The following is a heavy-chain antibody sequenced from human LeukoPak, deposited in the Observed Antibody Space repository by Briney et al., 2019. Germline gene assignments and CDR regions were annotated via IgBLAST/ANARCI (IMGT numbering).Heavy chain of an antibody. V-gene: IGHV4-39*07. CDR2: IYYSGST. D-gene: IGHD6-13*01. Sequence: NPSETLSLTCTVSGGSISSSSYYWGWIRQPPGKGLEWIGSIYYSGSTYYNPSLKSRVTISVDTSKNQFSLKLSSVTAADTAVYYCARAVSSSWPFDYWGQGTLVTVSS. CDR3: ARAVSSSWPFDY. CDR1: GGSISSSSYY. J-gene: IGHJ4*02.